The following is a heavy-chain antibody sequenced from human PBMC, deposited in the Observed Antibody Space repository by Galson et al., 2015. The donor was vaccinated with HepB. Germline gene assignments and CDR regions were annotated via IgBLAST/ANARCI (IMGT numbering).Heavy chain of an antibody. CDR2: ISYDGNNK. J-gene: IGHJ4*02. CDR3: ARARLLGGVGRRMGGLDY. CDR1: GFTFSSYG. V-gene: IGHV3-30*03. Sequence: SLRLSCAASGFTFSSYGMHWVRQAPGKGLEWVAVISYDGNNKYYADSMEGRFTISRDNSKNTLYLQMNSLRAEDTAVYYCARARLLGGVGRRMGGLDYWGQGTLVTVSS. D-gene: IGHD3-16*01.